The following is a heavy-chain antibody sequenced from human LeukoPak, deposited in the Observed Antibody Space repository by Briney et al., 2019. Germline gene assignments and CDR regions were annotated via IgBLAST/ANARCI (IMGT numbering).Heavy chain of an antibody. D-gene: IGHD3-22*01. V-gene: IGHV3-7*03. Sequence: PGGSLRLSCTVSGFIFSDFSMSWVRQAPGKGLEWVAKMSEDGNEIFYVDSVKGRFTISRDNAKNSLYLQMNSLRAEDTALYYCAKDLTYYPKYYFDYWGQGTLVTVSS. CDR2: MSEDGNEI. J-gene: IGHJ4*02. CDR1: GFIFSDFS. CDR3: AKDLTYYPKYYFDY.